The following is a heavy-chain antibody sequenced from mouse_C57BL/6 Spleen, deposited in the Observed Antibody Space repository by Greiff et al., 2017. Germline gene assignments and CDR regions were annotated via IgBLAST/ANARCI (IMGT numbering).Heavy chain of an antibody. CDR3: ARGHWDYYAMDY. D-gene: IGHD4-1*01. CDR1: GFSLTSYG. CDR2: IWGVGST. V-gene: IGHV2-6*01. J-gene: IGHJ4*01. Sequence: QVQLQQSRPGLVAPSQSLSITCTVSGFSLTSYGVDWVRQSPGKGLEWLGVIWGVGSTNYNSALKSRLSISKDNSKSQVFLKMNSLQTDDTAMYYCARGHWDYYAMDYWGQGTSVTVSS.